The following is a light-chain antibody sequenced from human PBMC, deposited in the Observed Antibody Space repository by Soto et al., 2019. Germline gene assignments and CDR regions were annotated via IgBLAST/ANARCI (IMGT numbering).Light chain of an antibody. Sequence: DIQLTQSPSFLSASVGDRVSITCRASQGITSFLAWYQQIPGKAPKLLIYTASTLEIGVPPRFSGSGSGTEFTLTISSLQPEDFGTYYCQQLNSYPLTFGGGTRVAIK. V-gene: IGKV1-9*01. CDR3: QQLNSYPLT. CDR1: QGITSF. J-gene: IGKJ4*01. CDR2: TAS.